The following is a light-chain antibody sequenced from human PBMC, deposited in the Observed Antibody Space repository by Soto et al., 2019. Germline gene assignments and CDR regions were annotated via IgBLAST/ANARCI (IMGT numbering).Light chain of an antibody. J-gene: IGKJ4*01. CDR1: QNINNG. V-gene: IGKV3-15*01. CDR2: GAS. CDR3: QQYHDWPLT. Sequence: EIVMTQSPATLSVSPGARATVSCRASQNINNGLAWNQQKPGQAPRLLIYGASTRATGIPATFSGSGSATEFILTISSLRSEDYAVYYCQQYHDWPLTFGGGTKVEI.